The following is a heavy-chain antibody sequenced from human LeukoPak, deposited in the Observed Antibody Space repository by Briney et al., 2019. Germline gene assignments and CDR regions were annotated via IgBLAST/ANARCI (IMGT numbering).Heavy chain of an antibody. CDR3: ARAPAEIGGYYPEYFRH. CDR1: GFTFSTYG. D-gene: IGHD3-22*01. V-gene: IGHV3-74*01. J-gene: IGHJ1*01. Sequence: PRGSLRLACAASGFTFSTYGMHWVRQAPGKGRVWVSRIRSDGGTNYADSVEGRFTISRDNAKKTVSLQTNGLRPEDTGVYYCARAPAEIGGYYPEYFRHWGQGTLVTVSS. CDR2: IRSDGGT.